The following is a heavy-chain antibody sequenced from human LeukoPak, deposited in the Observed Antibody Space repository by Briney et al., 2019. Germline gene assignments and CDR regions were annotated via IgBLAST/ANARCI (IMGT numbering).Heavy chain of an antibody. V-gene: IGHV3-20*04. D-gene: IGHD6-13*01. J-gene: IGHJ4*02. Sequence: SGGSLRLSCAASGFTFDDYGMSWVRQAPGKGLEWVSGINWNGGSTGYADSVKGRFTISRDNAKNSLYLQMNSLRAEDTALYYCASHPVGSPIACFDYWGQGTLVTVSS. CDR3: ASHPVGSPIACFDY. CDR2: INWNGGST. CDR1: GFTFDDYG.